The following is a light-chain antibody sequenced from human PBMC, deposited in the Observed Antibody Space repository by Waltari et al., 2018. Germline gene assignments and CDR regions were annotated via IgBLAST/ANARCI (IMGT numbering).Light chain of an antibody. Sequence: SLELTQSPSVAVSPGQTAGITCPGDALSKPHVYWYQQRPGQAPVLVLFKDSERPSGIPERFSGSRSGTTGTLTITGVQAEDEADYYCQSSDSSGNDYVFGPGTKVTVL. CDR1: ALSKPH. CDR3: QSSDSSGNDYV. CDR2: KDS. V-gene: IGLV3-25*03. J-gene: IGLJ1*01.